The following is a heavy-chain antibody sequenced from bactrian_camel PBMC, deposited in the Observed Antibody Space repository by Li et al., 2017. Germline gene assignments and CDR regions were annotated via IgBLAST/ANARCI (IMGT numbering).Heavy chain of an antibody. D-gene: IGHD7*01. CDR1: GSSFSVYY. CDR2: IDSLGIT. J-gene: IGHJ4*01. V-gene: IGHV3S53*01. Sequence: HVQLVESGGGSVQAGGSLRLSCAVSGSSFSVYYLAWFRQVPGKEREAVASIDSLGITRYADSVKGRFTISRDNAKATLRLEMNSLKPEDTAMYYCAAGRDPAGGVWCRNSDFPYMCQGTQVTVS.